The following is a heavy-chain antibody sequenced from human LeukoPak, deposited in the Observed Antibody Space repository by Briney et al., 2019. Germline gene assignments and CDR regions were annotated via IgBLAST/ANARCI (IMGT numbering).Heavy chain of an antibody. CDR1: GGSISSYY. Sequence: KPSETLSLTCTVSGGSISSYYWSWIRQPPGKGLEWIGYIHYSGSTNYNPSLKSRVTISVDTSKNQFSLKLSSVTAADTAVYYCARHVRPLRYFDWLLSSYFDYWGQGTLVTVSS. D-gene: IGHD3-9*01. CDR3: ARHVRPLRYFDWLLSSYFDY. CDR2: IHYSGST. V-gene: IGHV4-59*08. J-gene: IGHJ4*02.